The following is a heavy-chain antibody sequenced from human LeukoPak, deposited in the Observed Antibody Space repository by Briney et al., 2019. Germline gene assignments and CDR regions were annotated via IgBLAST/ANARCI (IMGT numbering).Heavy chain of an antibody. J-gene: IGHJ4*02. CDR3: ANFFSAVAGRDYDY. CDR2: IRDDGSSK. D-gene: IGHD6-19*01. V-gene: IGHV3-30*02. Sequence: QPGGALRLSSAASVYSFSTSGIYSVRQAPRKGLERVAFIRDDGSSKYYADSVKGRFTISRDNSKNTLYLQMNRLRAEDTAVYYCANFFSAVAGRDYDYWGQGTLVTVSS. CDR1: VYSFSTSG.